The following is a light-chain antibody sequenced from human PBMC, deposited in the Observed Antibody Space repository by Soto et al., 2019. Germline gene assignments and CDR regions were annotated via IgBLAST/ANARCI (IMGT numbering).Light chain of an antibody. V-gene: IGLV1-51*01. Sequence: QSVLTQPPSVSAAPGQKVTISCSGGSSNIGSNYVFWYQQFPVTAPKLLIYDNTKRPSGIPDRFSGSKSGTSATLGITGLQTGDEADYYCASCDSSLTAVVFGGGTKLTVL. CDR3: ASCDSSLTAVV. J-gene: IGLJ2*01. CDR1: SSNIGSNY. CDR2: DNT.